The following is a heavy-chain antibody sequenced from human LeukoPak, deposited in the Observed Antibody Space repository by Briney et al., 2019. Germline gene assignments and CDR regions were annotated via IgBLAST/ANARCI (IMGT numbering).Heavy chain of an antibody. Sequence: ASVKVSCKVSGYTLTELSMHWVRQAPGKGLEWMGGFDPEDGETIYAQKFQGRVTMTEDTSTDTAYMELSSLRSEDTAVYYCATDSLPALYSSANAYYFDYWGQGTLVTVSS. CDR3: ATDSLPALYSSANAYYFDY. CDR1: GYTLTELS. D-gene: IGHD6-25*01. CDR2: FDPEDGET. V-gene: IGHV1-24*01. J-gene: IGHJ4*02.